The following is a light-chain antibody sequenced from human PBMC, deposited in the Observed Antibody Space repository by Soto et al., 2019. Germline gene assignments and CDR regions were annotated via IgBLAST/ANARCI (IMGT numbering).Light chain of an antibody. CDR1: QSVSTF. J-gene: IGKJ1*01. Sequence: EIVLTQSPATLSLSPGDRAALSSRASQSVSTFLAWYQHKPGQAPRLLIYDASNMATGTPARFSGSGSGTDVTHTISSLGPEASAVYYCQQRSNCWTFGQGTKVEIK. CDR2: DAS. V-gene: IGKV3-11*01. CDR3: QQRSNCWT.